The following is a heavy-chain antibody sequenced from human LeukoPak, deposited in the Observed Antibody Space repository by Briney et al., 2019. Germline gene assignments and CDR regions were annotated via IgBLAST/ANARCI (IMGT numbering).Heavy chain of an antibody. J-gene: IGHJ6*04. V-gene: IGHV1-69*06. CDR1: GGTFSSYA. Sequence: GASVKVSCKASGGTFSSYAISWVRQAPGQGLEWRGGIIPIFGTANYAQKFQGRVTITADKSTGTAYMELSSLRSEDTAVYYCARAGGLQGGYYYYYGMDVWGKGTTVTVSS. CDR3: ARAGGLQGGYYYYYGMDV. CDR2: IIPIFGTA. D-gene: IGHD2-21*01.